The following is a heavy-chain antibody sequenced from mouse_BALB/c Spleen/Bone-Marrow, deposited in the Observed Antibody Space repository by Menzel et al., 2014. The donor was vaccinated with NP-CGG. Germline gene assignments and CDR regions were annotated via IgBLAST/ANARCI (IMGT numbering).Heavy chain of an antibody. V-gene: IGHV14-3*02. CDR1: GFNVXDTY. CDR2: IDPANGNT. Sequence: VQLQQSGAELVKPGASVKLSCTASGFNVXDTYMHWVKQRPEQGLEWIGRIDPANGNTKYDPKFQGKATITADTSSNTAYLQLSSLTSEDTAVYYCARGYGSSYGTGYFDVWGAGTTVTVSS. D-gene: IGHD1-1*01. CDR3: ARGYGSSYGTGYFDV. J-gene: IGHJ1*01.